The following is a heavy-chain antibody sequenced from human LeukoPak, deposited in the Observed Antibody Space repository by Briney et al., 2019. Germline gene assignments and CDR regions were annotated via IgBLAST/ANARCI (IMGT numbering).Heavy chain of an antibody. J-gene: IGHJ5*02. CDR1: GFTVSSNY. V-gene: IGHV3-66*01. D-gene: IGHD3-16*02. CDR3: ARDRRATFGGVIVLNWFDP. CDR2: IYSGGSR. Sequence: GGSLRLSCAASGFTVSSNYMSWVRQAPGKGLEWVAVIYSGGSRYYADSVKGRFTISRDNSKNTVYLQMNSLRAEDTAVYYCARDRRATFGGVIVLNWFDPWGQGTLVTVSS.